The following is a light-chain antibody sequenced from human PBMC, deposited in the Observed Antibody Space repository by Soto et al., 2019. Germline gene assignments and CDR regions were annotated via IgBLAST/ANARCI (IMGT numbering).Light chain of an antibody. Sequence: DIQMTQSPSSVSASVGDRVTITCRASQGISSWLAWYQQKLGKGPEPLIYVAYRLQSGVRSRFSGSGSETDLTLTIRSPHPEDFASYYCQQANSTPHTLGGGTKV. J-gene: IGKJ4*01. CDR2: VAY. CDR3: QQANSTPHT. V-gene: IGKV1-12*01. CDR1: QGISSW.